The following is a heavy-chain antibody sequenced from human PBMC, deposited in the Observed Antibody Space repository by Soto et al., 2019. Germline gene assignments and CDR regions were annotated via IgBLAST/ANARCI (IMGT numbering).Heavy chain of an antibody. CDR1: GGSISSGGYS. CDR2: IYHSGST. Sequence: SETLSLTCAVSGGSISSGGYSWSWIRQPPGKGLEWIGYIYHSGSTYYNPSLKSRVTISVDRSKNQFSLKLSSVTAADTAVYYWARGSGSYYAYWGQGTLVTVSS. CDR3: ARGSGSYYAY. J-gene: IGHJ4*02. D-gene: IGHD1-26*01. V-gene: IGHV4-30-2*01.